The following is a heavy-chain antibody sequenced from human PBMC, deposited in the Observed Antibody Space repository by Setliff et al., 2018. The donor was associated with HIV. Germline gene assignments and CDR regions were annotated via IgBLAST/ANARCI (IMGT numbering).Heavy chain of an antibody. Sequence: GGSLRLSCAASGFTFSNYAMNWVRQGPGKGLEWVSSISGSGRTTDYADSVKGRFTSSRDNSKNTLYLQMNSLRAEDTAVYYCAKVVRGAISTIIDYWGQGTLVTV. CDR1: GFTFSNYA. V-gene: IGHV3-23*01. D-gene: IGHD3-10*01. J-gene: IGHJ4*02. CDR2: ISGSGRTT. CDR3: AKVVRGAISTIIDY.